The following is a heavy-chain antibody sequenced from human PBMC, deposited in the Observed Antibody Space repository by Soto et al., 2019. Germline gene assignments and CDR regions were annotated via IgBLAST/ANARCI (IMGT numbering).Heavy chain of an antibody. CDR3: ARTYVDTAMVFDY. CDR1: GGSISFYY. Sequence: PSETLSLTCTVSGGSISFYYWSWIRQPPGKGLEWIGYIYYSGSTNYNPSLKSRVTISVDTSKNQFSLKRSSVTAADTAVYYCARTYVDTAMVFDYWGQGTLVTVSS. J-gene: IGHJ4*02. CDR2: IYYSGST. D-gene: IGHD5-18*01. V-gene: IGHV4-59*01.